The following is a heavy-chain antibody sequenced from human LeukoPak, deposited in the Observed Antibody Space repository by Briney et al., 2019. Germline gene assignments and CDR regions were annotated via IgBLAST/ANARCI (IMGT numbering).Heavy chain of an antibody. Sequence: GGSLRLSCAASGFTLKSHNMNLVRQAPGKGLEWVSSISSSSSHIYYTDSVKGRFTISRDNARNSVFLQMNSLRDEDTAIYYCARENWDLYYYGMDVWGQGTTVTVSS. CDR2: ISSSSSHI. D-gene: IGHD7-27*01. V-gene: IGHV3-21*01. CDR1: GFTLKSHN. J-gene: IGHJ6*02. CDR3: ARENWDLYYYGMDV.